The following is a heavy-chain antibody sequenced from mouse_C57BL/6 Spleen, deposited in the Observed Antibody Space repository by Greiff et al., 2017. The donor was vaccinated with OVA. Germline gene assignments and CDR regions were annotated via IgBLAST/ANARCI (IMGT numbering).Heavy chain of an antibody. CDR2: IDPNSGGT. J-gene: IGHJ4*01. CDR1: GYTFTSYW. D-gene: IGHD2-1*01. Sequence: VQLQQPGAELVKPGASVKLSCKASGYTFTSYWMHWVKQRPGRGLEWIGRIDPNSGGTKYNEKFKSKATLTVDKPTSTAYMQLSSLTSEDSAVYYGARTDYGNPYYAMDYWGQGTSVTVSS. CDR3: ARTDYGNPYYAMDY. V-gene: IGHV1-72*01.